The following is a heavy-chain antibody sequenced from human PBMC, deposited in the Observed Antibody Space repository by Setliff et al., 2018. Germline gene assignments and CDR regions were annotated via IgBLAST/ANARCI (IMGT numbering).Heavy chain of an antibody. Sequence: GGSLRLSCAATGFNFRTYWMHWVRQGPGKGPEWVARTNSDGSTASYADSVKGRFTISRDNARNTVYLQMNRLRGEDTAVYFCARDQVYGSSWYYYYYGMDVWGQGTTVTVSS. D-gene: IGHD6-13*01. CDR2: TNSDGSTA. CDR3: ARDQVYGSSWYYYYYGMDV. J-gene: IGHJ6*02. V-gene: IGHV3-74*01. CDR1: GFNFRTYW.